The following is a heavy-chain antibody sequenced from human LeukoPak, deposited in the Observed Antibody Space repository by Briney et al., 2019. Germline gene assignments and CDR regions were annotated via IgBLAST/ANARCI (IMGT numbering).Heavy chain of an antibody. CDR1: GGSFSGYY. CDR3: ARGSVLNWFDP. CDR2: INHSGST. J-gene: IGHJ5*02. V-gene: IGHV4-34*01. Sequence: PSETLSLTCAVYGGSFSGYYWSWIRQPPGKGLEWIGEINHSGSTNYNPSLKSRVTISVDTSKDQFSLKLSSVTAADTAVYYYARGSVLNWFDPWGQGTLVTVSS.